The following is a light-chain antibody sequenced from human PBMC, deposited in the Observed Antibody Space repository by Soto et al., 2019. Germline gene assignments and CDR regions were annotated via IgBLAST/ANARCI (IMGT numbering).Light chain of an antibody. Sequence: EIVLTQSPGTLSLSPGERATLSCRASQIVDSNYLAWYQQKPGQAPRLLFYRISTRATGIPARFSGSGSGTEFTLTINSLQSEDFAVYYCQQHYQWPITFGQGTRLEIK. J-gene: IGKJ5*01. CDR3: QQHYQWPIT. CDR2: RIS. CDR1: QIVDSN. V-gene: IGKV3D-15*01.